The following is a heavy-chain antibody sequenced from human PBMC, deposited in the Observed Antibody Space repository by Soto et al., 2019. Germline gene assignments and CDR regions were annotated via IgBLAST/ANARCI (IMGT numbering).Heavy chain of an antibody. J-gene: IGHJ4*02. D-gene: IGHD2-21*02. V-gene: IGHV3-23*01. CDR3: AKDFSLASFSLIPSCGGDCHPLLS. CDR2: ISGGSPKE. CDR1: GFTFSSYS. Sequence: PGGSLRLSCAASGFTFSSYSMNWVRQAPGKGLEWVSAISGGSPKEFYAESVKGRFTISRDNSKNTLFLEKNSLRADDAALYYWAKDFSLASFSLIPSCGGDCHPLLSWGRQTQVPVS.